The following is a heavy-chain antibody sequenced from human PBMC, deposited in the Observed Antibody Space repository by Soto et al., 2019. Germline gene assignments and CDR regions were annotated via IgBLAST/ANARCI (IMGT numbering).Heavy chain of an antibody. V-gene: IGHV1-18*01. CDR3: VREMWTGSGPQNVFAY. Sequence: QAQLVQSEGELRQPGASVTVSCRASGYTFTSYGIIWVRQAPGQGLEWMGYISPNSVDTTYAQNLQGRLTLTTATSPSPAYMALRSLSSDDTAIYYCVREMWTGSGPQNVFAYWGRGALVTFS. J-gene: IGHJ4*02. CDR2: ISPNSVDT. D-gene: IGHD6-25*01. CDR1: GYTFTSYG.